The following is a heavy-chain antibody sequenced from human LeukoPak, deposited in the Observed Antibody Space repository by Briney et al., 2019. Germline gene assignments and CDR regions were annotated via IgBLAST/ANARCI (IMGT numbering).Heavy chain of an antibody. V-gene: IGHV3-23*01. D-gene: IGHD2-8*01. CDR2: ISGSGGST. Sequence: PGGSLRLSCAASGFTFSSYAMSWVRQAPGKGLEWVSAISGSGGSTYYADSVKGRFTISRDNSKNTLYLQMNSLRAEDTAVYYCAKRGPIVLMVYAHSYNYWGQGTLVTVSS. CDR3: AKRGPIVLMVYAHSYNY. CDR1: GFTFSSYA. J-gene: IGHJ4*02.